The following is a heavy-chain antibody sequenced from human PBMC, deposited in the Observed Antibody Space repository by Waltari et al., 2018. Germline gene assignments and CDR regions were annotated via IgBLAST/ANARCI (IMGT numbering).Heavy chain of an antibody. D-gene: IGHD3-3*01. J-gene: IGHJ3*02. Sequence: EVQLLESGGGLVQPGGSLRLSCAASGFTFSSYAMSWVRQAPGKGLEWVSAIRGSGGSTYYADSVKGRFTISRDNSKNTLYLQMNSLRAEDTAVYYCAKGLYYDFWSGRILRGEDAFDIWGQGTMVTVSS. CDR3: AKGLYYDFWSGRILRGEDAFDI. CDR1: GFTFSSYA. V-gene: IGHV3-23*01. CDR2: IRGSGGST.